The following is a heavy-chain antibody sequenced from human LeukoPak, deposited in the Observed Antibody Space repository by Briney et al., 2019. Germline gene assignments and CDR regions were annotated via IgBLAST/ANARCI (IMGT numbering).Heavy chain of an antibody. J-gene: IGHJ3*02. CDR2: IYYSGST. V-gene: IGHV4-59*01. Sequence: SQTLSLTCTVAGGSISSYYWSWIRQPPGKGLEWIGYIYYSGSTNYNPSLKSRVTISVDTSKNQFSLKLSSVTAADTAVYYCARARILYHAFDIWGQGTMVTVSS. D-gene: IGHD2-8*01. CDR3: ARARILYHAFDI. CDR1: GGSISSYY.